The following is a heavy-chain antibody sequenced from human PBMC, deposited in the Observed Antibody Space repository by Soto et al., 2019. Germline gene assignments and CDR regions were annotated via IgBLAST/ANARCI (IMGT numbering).Heavy chain of an antibody. V-gene: IGHV3-7*01. D-gene: IGHD2-15*01. Sequence: GGSLRLSCAASGFTFSSYWMSWVRQAPGKGLEWVANIKQDGSEKYYVDSVKGRFTISRDNAKNSLYLQMNSLRAEDTAVYYCARDPLPYCSGGSCPVDYWGQGTLVTVSS. CDR2: IKQDGSEK. J-gene: IGHJ4*02. CDR1: GFTFSSYW. CDR3: ARDPLPYCSGGSCPVDY.